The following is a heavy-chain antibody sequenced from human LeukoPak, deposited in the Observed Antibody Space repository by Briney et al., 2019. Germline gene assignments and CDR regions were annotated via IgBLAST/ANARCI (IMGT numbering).Heavy chain of an antibody. CDR1: GYTFTGYY. V-gene: IGHV1-2*02. J-gene: IGHJ6*03. CDR2: INPNSGGR. CDR3: ARARSKWLDFRPLYYMDV. Sequence: GASVKVSCKASGYTFTGYYMHWVRQAPGQGLEWMGWINPNSGGRNYAQKFQGRVTMTRDTSISTAYMELSRLTSDDTAVYYCARARSKWLDFRPLYYMDVWGKGTTVTVSS. D-gene: IGHD6-19*01.